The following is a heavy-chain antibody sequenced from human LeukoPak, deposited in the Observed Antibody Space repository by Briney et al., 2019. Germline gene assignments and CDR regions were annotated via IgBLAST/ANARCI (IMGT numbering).Heavy chain of an antibody. D-gene: IGHD6-6*01. CDR1: GGSISSYY. CDR3: ARDSGSSPFRWFDP. Sequence: SETLSLTCTVSGGSISSYYWSWIRQPPGKGLEWIGYIYYSGSTKYNPSLKSRVTISVDTSKNQFSLKLSSVTAADTAVYYCARDSGSSPFRWFDPWGQGTLVTVSS. J-gene: IGHJ5*02. V-gene: IGHV4-59*01. CDR2: IYYSGST.